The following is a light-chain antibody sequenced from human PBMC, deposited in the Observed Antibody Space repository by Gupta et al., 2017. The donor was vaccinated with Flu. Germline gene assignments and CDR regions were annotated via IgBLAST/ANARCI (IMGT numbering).Light chain of an antibody. CDR2: EVT. CDR3: HSYSNTKKPGV. J-gene: IGLJ3*02. V-gene: IGLV2-14*01. CDR1: SSDVGGHDY. Sequence: SSDVGGHDYVSWYQQHPVKAPKLVIYEVTNRPSGVSNRFSGSKSGNTASLTISGLQAEDEADFYCHSYSNTKKPGVFGGGTKLTVL.